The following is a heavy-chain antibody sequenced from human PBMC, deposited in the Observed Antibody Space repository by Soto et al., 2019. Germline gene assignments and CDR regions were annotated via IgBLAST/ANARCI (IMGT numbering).Heavy chain of an antibody. J-gene: IGHJ5*02. CDR2: ISAYNGNT. V-gene: IGHV1-18*04. Sequence: ASVKVSCKASGYIFTSYYLHWVRQAPGQGLEWMGWISAYNGNTNYAQKLQGRVTMTTDTSTSTAYMELRSLRSDDTAVYYCARDLQLWSNWFDPWGQGTLVTVSS. D-gene: IGHD5-18*01. CDR1: GYIFTSYY. CDR3: ARDLQLWSNWFDP.